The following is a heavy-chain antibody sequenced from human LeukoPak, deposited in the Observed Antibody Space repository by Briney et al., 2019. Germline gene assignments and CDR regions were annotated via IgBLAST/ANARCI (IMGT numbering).Heavy chain of an antibody. CDR3: AKDLVAARPPI. D-gene: IGHD6-6*01. Sequence: PGGSLRLSCAASGFTFSSYAMNWVRQAPGKGLDWVSGISGSGGSTYYADSVKGRFTISRDNSQSTLYLQMNSLRAEDTAVYYCAKDLVAARPPIWGQGTMVTVSS. V-gene: IGHV3-23*01. J-gene: IGHJ3*02. CDR1: GFTFSSYA. CDR2: ISGSGGST.